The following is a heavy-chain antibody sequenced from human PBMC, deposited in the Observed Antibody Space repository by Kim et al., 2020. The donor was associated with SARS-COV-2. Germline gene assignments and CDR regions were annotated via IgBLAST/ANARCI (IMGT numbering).Heavy chain of an antibody. D-gene: IGHD6-19*01. CDR1: GFTFSSYS. CDR2: ISSSSSYI. J-gene: IGHJ4*02. V-gene: IGHV3-21*01. Sequence: GGSLRLSCAASGFTFSSYSMNWVRQAPGKGLEWVSSISSSSSYIYYADSVKGRFTISRDNAKNSLYLQMNSLRAEDTAVYYCARNLYFVGSGWYYFDYWGQGTLVTVSS. CDR3: ARNLYFVGSGWYYFDY.